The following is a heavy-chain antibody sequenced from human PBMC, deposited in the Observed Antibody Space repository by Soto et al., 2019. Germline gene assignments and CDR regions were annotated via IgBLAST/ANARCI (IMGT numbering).Heavy chain of an antibody. D-gene: IGHD3-10*01. CDR3: AKDQRRVLLWFGHRGNWFDP. V-gene: IGHV3-23*01. J-gene: IGHJ5*02. CDR1: GFTFSSYA. CDR2: ISGSGGST. Sequence: GGSLRLSCAASGFTFSSYAMSWVRQAPGKGLEWVSAISGSGGSTYYADSVKGRFTISRDNSKNTLYLQMNSLRAEDTAVYYCAKDQRRVLLWFGHRGNWFDPWGQGTLVTVSS.